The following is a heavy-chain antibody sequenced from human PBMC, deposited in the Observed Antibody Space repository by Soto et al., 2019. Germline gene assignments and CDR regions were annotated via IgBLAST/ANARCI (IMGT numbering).Heavy chain of an antibody. D-gene: IGHD3-16*02. CDR3: AREFSGTYDYVWGSYRLSHYYGMDV. V-gene: IGHV1-69*13. CDR2: IIPIFGTA. J-gene: IGHJ6*02. CDR1: GGTFSSYA. Sequence: SVKVSCKASGGTFSSYAISWVRQAPGQGLEWMGGIIPIFGTANYAQKYQGRVTITADESTSTAYMELSSLRSEDTAVYYCAREFSGTYDYVWGSYRLSHYYGMDVWGQGTTVTVSS.